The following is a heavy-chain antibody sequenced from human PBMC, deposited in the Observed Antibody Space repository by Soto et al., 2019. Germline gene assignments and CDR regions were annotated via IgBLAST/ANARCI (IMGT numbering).Heavy chain of an antibody. Sequence: GGSLRLSCAASGFTFSSYAMSWVRQAPGKGLEWVSAISISSSDRYYADSVRGRFTISRDNAKNALYLQMNSLRADDTAVYFCVRGMNPLFGGQGTLVTVSS. CDR1: GFTFSSYA. V-gene: IGHV3-21*06. J-gene: IGHJ4*01. CDR3: VRGMNPLF. CDR2: ISISSSDR.